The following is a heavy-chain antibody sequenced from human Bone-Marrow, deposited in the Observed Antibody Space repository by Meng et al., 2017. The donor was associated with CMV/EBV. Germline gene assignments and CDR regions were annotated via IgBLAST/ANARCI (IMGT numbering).Heavy chain of an antibody. CDR1: GFTFSSSW. D-gene: IGHD3-3*01. CDR3: ARTMRIRHMVLRFFPRGYYGMDV. J-gene: IGHJ6*02. CDR2: INSDGSDT. V-gene: IGHV3-74*03. Sequence: GESLKISCAASGFTFSSSWMHWVRQAPGKGLVWVSHINSDGSDTKYADSVKGRFTISRDNAKNTLYLQMNGLRAEDTAVYYCARTMRIRHMVLRFFPRGYYGMDVWGQGTTVTVSS.